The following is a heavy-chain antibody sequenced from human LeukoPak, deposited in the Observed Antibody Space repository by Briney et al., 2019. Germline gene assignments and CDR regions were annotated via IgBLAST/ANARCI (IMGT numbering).Heavy chain of an antibody. V-gene: IGHV3-23*01. CDR1: GFAFSSYA. J-gene: IGHJ6*02. D-gene: IGHD4-17*01. CDR2: MSGSGGST. CDR3: ARVRYGELDV. Sequence: PGGSLRFSCAASGFAFSSYAMSWVRQAPGKGLEWVSSMSGSGGSTYYADSVKGRFTISRDDSKNTLYLRMNSLRAEDTAVYYCARVRYGELDVWGQGTTVTVSS.